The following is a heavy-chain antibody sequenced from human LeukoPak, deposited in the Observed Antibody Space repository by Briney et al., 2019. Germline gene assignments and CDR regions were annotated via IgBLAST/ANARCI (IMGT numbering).Heavy chain of an antibody. V-gene: IGHV3-23*01. CDR2: ISGSGGST. CDR1: GFTFSSYG. D-gene: IGHD5-18*01. CDR3: AKDKYSYGSGVDAFGI. J-gene: IGHJ3*02. Sequence: GGSLRLSCAASGFTFSSYGMSWVRQAPGKGLEWVSAISGSGGSTYYADSVKGRFTISRDNSKKTLYLQMNSLRAEDTAFYYCAKDKYSYGSGVDAFGIWGQGTMVTVSS.